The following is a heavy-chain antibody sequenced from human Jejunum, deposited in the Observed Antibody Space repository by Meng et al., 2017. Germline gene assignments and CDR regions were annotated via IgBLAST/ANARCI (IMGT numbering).Heavy chain of an antibody. CDR1: GFSFSTRGAG. D-gene: IGHD4/OR15-4a*01. Sequence: QITMKESGHTLVKPTQTLQMTSEFSGFSFSTRGAGAAWIRHPPGTALKFLAITYWDGDRRYRASLKTKLTIASDSSKSQLGLTITDIDPVDTATYYCVYSADTYDYGRNIDYWGQGILVTVSS. CDR2: TYWDGDR. V-gene: IGHV2-5*02. CDR3: VYSADTYDYGRNIDY. J-gene: IGHJ4*02.